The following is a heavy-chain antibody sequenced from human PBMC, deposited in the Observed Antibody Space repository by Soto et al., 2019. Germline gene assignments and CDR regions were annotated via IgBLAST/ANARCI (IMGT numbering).Heavy chain of an antibody. V-gene: IGHV3-49*03. CDR1: GLTFGDYA. CDR3: TRDGEQGYYDSSGFDY. D-gene: IGHD3-22*01. Sequence: PGGSLRLSCTASGLTFGDYAMSWFRQAPGKGLEWVGFIRSKAYGGTTEYAASVKGRFTISRDDSKSIAYLQMNSLKTEDTAVYYCTRDGEQGYYDSSGFDYWGQGTLVTVSS. CDR2: IRSKAYGGTT. J-gene: IGHJ4*02.